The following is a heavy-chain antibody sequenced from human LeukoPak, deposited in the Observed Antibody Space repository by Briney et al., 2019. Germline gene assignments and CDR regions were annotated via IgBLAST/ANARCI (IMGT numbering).Heavy chain of an antibody. V-gene: IGHV3-23*01. Sequence: PGGSLRLSCAASGFTFSSYAMSWVRQAPGKGLEWVSAISGSGGSTYYADSVKGRFTISRDNSKNTLYLQMNSLRAEDTAVYYCAKGFCSSTSCTSYFDYWGQGTLVTVSS. CDR3: AKGFCSSTSCTSYFDY. D-gene: IGHD2-2*01. CDR2: ISGSGGST. J-gene: IGHJ4*02. CDR1: GFTFSSYA.